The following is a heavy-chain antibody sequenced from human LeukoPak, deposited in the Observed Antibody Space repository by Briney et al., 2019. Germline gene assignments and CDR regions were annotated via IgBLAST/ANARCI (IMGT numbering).Heavy chain of an antibody. Sequence: SETLSLTCTVSGGSISSYYWSWIRQPPGKGLEWIGYIYYSGSTNYNPSLKSRVTISVDTSKNQFSLKLSSVTAADTAVYYCARSPGLSCYYYYMDVWGKGTTVTISS. CDR1: GGSISSYY. D-gene: IGHD3/OR15-3a*01. CDR2: IYYSGST. V-gene: IGHV4-59*01. J-gene: IGHJ6*03. CDR3: ARSPGLSCYYYYMDV.